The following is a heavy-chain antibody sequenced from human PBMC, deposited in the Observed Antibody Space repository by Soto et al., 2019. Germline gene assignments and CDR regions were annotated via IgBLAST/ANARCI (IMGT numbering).Heavy chain of an antibody. D-gene: IGHD2-15*01. Sequence: GGSLRLSCAASGFTFRCYWVQWVRQAPGKGLVWVSWINSDGSSTSYADSVKGRFTISRDNAKNSLYLQMNSLRAEDTAVYYCARYCSGGSCYLPDGMDVWGQGTTVTVSS. J-gene: IGHJ6*02. CDR3: ARYCSGGSCYLPDGMDV. CDR1: GFTFRCYW. V-gene: IGHV3-74*01. CDR2: INSDGSST.